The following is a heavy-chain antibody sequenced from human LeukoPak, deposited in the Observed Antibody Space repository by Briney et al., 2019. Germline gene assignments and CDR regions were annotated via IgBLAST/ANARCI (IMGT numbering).Heavy chain of an antibody. J-gene: IGHJ3*02. CDR2: INHSGST. Sequence: PETLSLTCAVYGGSFSGYYWSWIRQPPGKGLEWIGEINHSGSTNYNPSLKSRVTISVDTSKNQFSLKLSSVTAADTAVYYCARGNYGGNHDAFDIWGQGTMVTVSS. CDR1: GGSFSGYY. V-gene: IGHV4-34*01. D-gene: IGHD4-23*01. CDR3: ARGNYGGNHDAFDI.